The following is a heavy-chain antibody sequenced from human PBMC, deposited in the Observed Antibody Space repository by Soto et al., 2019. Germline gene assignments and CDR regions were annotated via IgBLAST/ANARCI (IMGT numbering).Heavy chain of an antibody. J-gene: IGHJ4*02. CDR3: AREICSTSCPYYFDY. D-gene: IGHD2-2*01. V-gene: IGHV1-69*04. Sequence: ASVKVSCKASGGTFSSYTISWVRQAPGQGLEWMGRIIPILGIANYAQKFQGRVTITADKSTSTAYMELSSLRSEDTAVYYCAREICSTSCPYYFDYWGQGTLVTVSS. CDR1: GGTFSSYT. CDR2: IIPILGIA.